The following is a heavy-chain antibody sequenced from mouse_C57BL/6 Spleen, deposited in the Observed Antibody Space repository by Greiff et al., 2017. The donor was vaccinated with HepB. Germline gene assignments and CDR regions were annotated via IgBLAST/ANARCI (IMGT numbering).Heavy chain of an antibody. D-gene: IGHD2-1*01. CDR1: GFTFSDYY. V-gene: IGHV5-16*01. CDR2: INYDGSST. Sequence: EVMLVESEGGLVQPGRSMKLSCTASGFTFSDYYMAWVRQVPEKGLEWVANINYDGSSTYYLDSLKSRFIISRDNAKNILYLQMSSLKSEDTATYYCARDRNYFDVWGTGTTVTVSS. J-gene: IGHJ1*03. CDR3: ARDRNYFDV.